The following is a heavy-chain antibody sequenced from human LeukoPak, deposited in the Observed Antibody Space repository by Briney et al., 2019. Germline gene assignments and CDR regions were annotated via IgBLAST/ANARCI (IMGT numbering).Heavy chain of an antibody. D-gene: IGHD1-14*01. Sequence: AASVKVSCKASGGTFSSYAISWVRQAPGQGLEWMGRIIPILGIANYAQKFQGRVTITADKSTSTAYMELSSLRSEDTAVYYCARTDRSPLWWFDPWGQGTLVTVSS. CDR1: GGTFSSYA. CDR3: ARTDRSPLWWFDP. J-gene: IGHJ5*02. V-gene: IGHV1-69*04. CDR2: IIPILGIA.